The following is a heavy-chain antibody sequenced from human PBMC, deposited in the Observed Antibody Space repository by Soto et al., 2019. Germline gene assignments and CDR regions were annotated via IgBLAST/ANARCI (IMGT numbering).Heavy chain of an antibody. CDR1: GYTFTSYA. CDR2: INAGNGNT. J-gene: IGHJ4*02. V-gene: IGHV1-3*05. D-gene: IGHD2-21*02. CDR3: ARSIVVVTALAY. Sequence: QVQLVQSGAEEKKPGASVKVSCKASGYTFTSYAMHWVRQAPGQRLEWMGWINAGNGNTKYSQKFQGRVTITRDTPASTAYMELSSLISEDTDVYYCARSIVVVTALAYWGQGTLVTVSS.